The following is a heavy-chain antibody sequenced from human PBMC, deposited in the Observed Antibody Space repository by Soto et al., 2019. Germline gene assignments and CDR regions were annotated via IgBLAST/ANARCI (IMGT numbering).Heavy chain of an antibody. CDR1: GYTFTAYG. Sequence: NPPASVKVSCKASGYTFTAYGISWVRQAPGQGLEWIGWISAYNGNTNNAQKLQDRVTMTTDSSTSTAYMELRSLRSDDTAVYYCARVGDIVVVGPWFDPWGQGTLVTVSS. D-gene: IGHD2-2*01. CDR3: ARVGDIVVVGPWFDP. CDR2: ISAYNGNT. J-gene: IGHJ5*02. V-gene: IGHV1-18*04.